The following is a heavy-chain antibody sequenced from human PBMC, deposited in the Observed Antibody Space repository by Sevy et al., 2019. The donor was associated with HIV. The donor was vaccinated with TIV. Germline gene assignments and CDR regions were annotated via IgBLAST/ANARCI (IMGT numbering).Heavy chain of an antibody. Sequence: GGSLRLSCEASGFVFNNYNIHWVRQAPGKGLEWVAVIWYDGSKKYYADSVKGRFTIARDQNKSTVYLQMNSLRADDTALYYCVREHYYTSGNYYTSPLSYWGRGTLVTVSS. CDR2: IWYDGSKK. J-gene: IGHJ4*02. V-gene: IGHV3-33*01. CDR3: VREHYYTSGNYYTSPLSY. CDR1: GFVFNNYN. D-gene: IGHD3-10*01.